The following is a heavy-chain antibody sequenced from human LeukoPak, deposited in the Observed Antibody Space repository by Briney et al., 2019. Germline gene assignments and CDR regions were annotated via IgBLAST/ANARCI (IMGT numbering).Heavy chain of an antibody. D-gene: IGHD3-10*01. V-gene: IGHV3-43*02. CDR2: ISGDGGST. CDR1: GFTFDDYV. Sequence: GGSLRLSCTASGFTFDDYVMHWVRQAPGKVLEWVSLISGDGGSTYYADSVKGRFTISRDNSKSSLFLQMNSLRTEDTALYYCVKDTPRYYFGTGGSYPHYYGMDVWGQGTTVTVSS. J-gene: IGHJ6*02. CDR3: VKDTPRYYFGTGGSYPHYYGMDV.